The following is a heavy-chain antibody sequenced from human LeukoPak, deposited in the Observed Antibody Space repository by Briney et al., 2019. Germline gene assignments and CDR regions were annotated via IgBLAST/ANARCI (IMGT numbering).Heavy chain of an antibody. V-gene: IGHV4-61*01. Sequence: SETLSLTCTVSGGSISSSSYYWSWIRQPPGRGLEWIGYIYYSGSTNYNPSLKSRLTISVDTSKNQFSLKLSSVTAADTAVYYCARLTKRNDPFAIWGQGTMVTVSS. CDR3: ARLTKRNDPFAI. CDR2: IYYSGST. CDR1: GGSISSSSYY. D-gene: IGHD1-14*01. J-gene: IGHJ3*02.